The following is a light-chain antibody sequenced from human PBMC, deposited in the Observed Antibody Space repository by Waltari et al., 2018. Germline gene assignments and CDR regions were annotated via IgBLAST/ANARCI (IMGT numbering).Light chain of an antibody. CDR2: KDT. V-gene: IGLV3-25*03. J-gene: IGLJ2*01. CDR1: ALPKQY. CDR3: QSTDNSGTYVV. Sequence: SYELTQPPSVSVSPGQTARITCSGDALPKQYSFWYQQRSGQAPVVVIYKDTERPSGIPERFSCSSSATRVTLTSSGVQAEDEADYYGQSTDNSGTYVVFGGGTKLTVL.